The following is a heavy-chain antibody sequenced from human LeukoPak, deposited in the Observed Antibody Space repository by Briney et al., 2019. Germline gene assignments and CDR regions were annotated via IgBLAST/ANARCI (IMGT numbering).Heavy chain of an antibody. Sequence: PGGSLRLSCTASGFAFSDYWMSWVRQAPGKGLEWLANINQHGSQTSYVDSVRGRFTVSRDNAKNSLYLQMNSLRADDTAVYYCTRDSSPRYSGYDWVFWGRGTLVTVSS. CDR2: INQHGSQT. CDR3: TRDSSPRYSGYDWVF. D-gene: IGHD5-12*01. CDR1: GFAFSDYW. V-gene: IGHV3-7*01. J-gene: IGHJ4*02.